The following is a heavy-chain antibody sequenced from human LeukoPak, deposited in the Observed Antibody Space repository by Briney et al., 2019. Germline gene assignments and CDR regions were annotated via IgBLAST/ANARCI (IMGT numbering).Heavy chain of an antibody. CDR3: ARDHGDILTGYYLSFDY. V-gene: IGHV1-18*01. CDR1: GYTFTSYG. D-gene: IGHD3-9*01. Sequence: ASVKVSCKASGYTFTSYGISWVRQAPEQGPEWMGWISAYNGNTNYAQKLQGRVTMTTDTSTSTAYMELRSLRSDDTAVYYCARDHGDILTGYYLSFDYWGQGTLVTVSS. J-gene: IGHJ4*02. CDR2: ISAYNGNT.